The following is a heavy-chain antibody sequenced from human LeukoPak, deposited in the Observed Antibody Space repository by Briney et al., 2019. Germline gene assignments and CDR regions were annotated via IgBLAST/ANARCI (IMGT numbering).Heavy chain of an antibody. J-gene: IGHJ5*02. D-gene: IGHD3-10*01. CDR3: ARGLNYYGSGSYRDWFDP. CDR2: INPNSGGT. V-gene: IGHV1-2*04. CDR1: GCTFTGYY. Sequence: ASVKVSCKASGCTFTGYYMHWVRQAPGQGLEWMGWINPNSGGTNYAQKSQGWVTMTRDTSISTAYMELSRLRSDDTAVYYCARGLNYYGSGSYRDWFDPWGQGTLVTVSS.